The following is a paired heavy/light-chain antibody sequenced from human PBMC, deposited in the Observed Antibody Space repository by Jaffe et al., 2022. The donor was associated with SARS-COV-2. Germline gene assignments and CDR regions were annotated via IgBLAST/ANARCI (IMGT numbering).Heavy chain of an antibody. CDR2: VYYTGST. D-gene: IGHD3-10*01. J-gene: IGHJ2*01. V-gene: IGHV4-59*01. CDR1: GGSISGDY. CDR3: ATVRGSGNASFRYFDL. Sequence: QVQLQESGPGLVKPSETLSLTCTVSGGSISGDYWSWIRLPPGKGLEWIGYVYYTGSTNYNPSLKSRVTISIDTSKNQISLKLRSVTAADTANYYCATVRGSGNASFRYFDLWGRGTLVSVSS.
Light chain of an antibody. CDR1: RSNIGAGYD. V-gene: IGLV1-40*01. CDR3: QSYDNALSASV. J-gene: IGLJ3*02. Sequence: QSVLTQPPSVSGAPGQRVTISCTGSRSNIGAGYDVHWYQKRPGTAPKLLIFGNNNRPSGVPDRVSGSRSATSASLAISGLQAEDEADYYCQSYDNALSASVFGGGTKLTVL. CDR2: GNN.